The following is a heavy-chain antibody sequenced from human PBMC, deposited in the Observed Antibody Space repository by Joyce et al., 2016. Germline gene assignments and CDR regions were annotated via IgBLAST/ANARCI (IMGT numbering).Heavy chain of an antibody. CDR3: VKDSRGYSSGWYFDY. V-gene: IGHV3-64D*06. CDR1: GFIFSVYA. J-gene: IGHJ4*02. CDR2: ISNNGGST. Sequence: EVQLVESGGGLVQPGGSLRLSCSASGFIFSVYAMHWVRQAAGKGLEYVSAISNNGGSTYYADSVKGRVAISRDNSKNTLYLQMSSLRADDTAVYYCVKDSRGYSSGWYFDYWGQGTLVTVSS. D-gene: IGHD6-19*01.